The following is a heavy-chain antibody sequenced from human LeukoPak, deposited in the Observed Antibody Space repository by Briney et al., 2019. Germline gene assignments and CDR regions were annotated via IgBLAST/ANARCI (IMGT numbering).Heavy chain of an antibody. Sequence: GESLKISCKGSGYSFTSYWIGWVRQMPGKGLEWMGMIYPGDSDTRNSPSFQGRVTLSADKSISTAYLQWSSLKASDTAIYYCARAGVAMDVWGQGTTVTVSS. V-gene: IGHV5-51*01. CDR3: ARAGVAMDV. D-gene: IGHD5-12*01. CDR2: IYPGDSDT. J-gene: IGHJ6*02. CDR1: GYSFTSYW.